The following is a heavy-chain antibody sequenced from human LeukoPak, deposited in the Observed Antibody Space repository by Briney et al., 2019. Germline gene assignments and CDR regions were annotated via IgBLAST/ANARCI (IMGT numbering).Heavy chain of an antibody. CDR2: IYHSGST. Sequence: SGTLSLTCAVSGGXINSNNCWSWVGRPPGKGMEWIGEIYHSGSTNYNPSLRSRVTISGDKSKNQFSLKLSSVTAADTAIYYCARARNEILAGYYSFDYWGQGRLVTVSS. J-gene: IGHJ4*02. CDR3: ARARNEILAGYYSFDY. D-gene: IGHD3-9*01. V-gene: IGHV4-4*02. CDR1: GGXINSNNC.